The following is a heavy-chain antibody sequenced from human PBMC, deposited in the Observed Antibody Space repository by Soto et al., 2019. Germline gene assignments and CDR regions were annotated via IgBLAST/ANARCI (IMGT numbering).Heavy chain of an antibody. CDR3: ARDRDYGEGNWFDP. CDR2: ISSSGSTI. J-gene: IGHJ5*02. Sequence: GGSLRLSCAASGFTFSSYEMNWVRQAPGKGLEWVSYISSSGSTIYYADSVKGRFTISRDNAKNSLYLQMNSLRAEDTAVYYCARDRDYGEGNWFDPWGQGTPVTVSS. CDR1: GFTFSSYE. D-gene: IGHD4-17*01. V-gene: IGHV3-48*03.